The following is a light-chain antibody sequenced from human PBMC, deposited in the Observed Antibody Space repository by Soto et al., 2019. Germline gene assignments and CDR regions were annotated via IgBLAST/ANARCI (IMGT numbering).Light chain of an antibody. CDR1: QSVSSSY. CDR3: QQYDSSPKT. V-gene: IGKV3-20*01. CDR2: GAS. J-gene: IGKJ1*01. Sequence: EIVLTQSTGTLSLSPGERATLSFRASQSVSSSYLAWYQQKPGQAPRLLIYGASSRATGIPDRFSGSGSGTDFTLTISRLEPEDFAVYYCQQYDSSPKTFGQGTKVDIK.